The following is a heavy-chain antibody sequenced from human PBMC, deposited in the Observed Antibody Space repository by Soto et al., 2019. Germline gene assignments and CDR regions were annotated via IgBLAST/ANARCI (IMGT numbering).Heavy chain of an antibody. CDR3: ARGTSTVTTNWFDP. CDR1: GGSISSYY. V-gene: IGHV4-59*12. Sequence: SETLSLTCTVSGGSISSYYWSWIRQPPGKGLEWIGDIYYSGSTNYNPSLKSRVTISVDTSKNQFSLKLSSVTAADTAVYYCARGTSTVTTNWFDPWGQGTLVTVSS. D-gene: IGHD4-17*01. CDR2: IYYSGST. J-gene: IGHJ5*02.